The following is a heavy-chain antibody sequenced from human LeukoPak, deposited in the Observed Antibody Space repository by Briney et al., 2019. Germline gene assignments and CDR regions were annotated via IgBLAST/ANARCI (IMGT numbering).Heavy chain of an antibody. Sequence: GGSLRLSCAASGVTFSSYAMSWVRQAPGKGLEWVSVISGSGASTYYADSVKGRFTISRDNSKNTLYLQRNSLRTEDTAVYYCAKVRFGVTARYYFDYWGQGTLVTVSS. D-gene: IGHD3-10*01. CDR1: GVTFSSYA. CDR3: AKVRFGVTARYYFDY. CDR2: ISGSGAST. J-gene: IGHJ4*02. V-gene: IGHV3-23*01.